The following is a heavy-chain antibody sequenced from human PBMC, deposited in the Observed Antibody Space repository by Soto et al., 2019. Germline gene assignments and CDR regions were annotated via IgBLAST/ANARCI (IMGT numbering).Heavy chain of an antibody. CDR1: GFTFSNFA. Sequence: EVQVLESGGGSVQPGGSLRLSCAASGFTFSNFAMSWVRHAPGKGLEWVSEITGSTGTTYYAASVRGRFIISRDTSQNTLHLQMHSLRPEDTAVYYCAKDTSSSPYYMDVWGTGTTVTVSS. CDR2: ITGSTGTT. D-gene: IGHD2-2*01. CDR3: AKDTSSSPYYMDV. V-gene: IGHV3-23*01. J-gene: IGHJ6*03.